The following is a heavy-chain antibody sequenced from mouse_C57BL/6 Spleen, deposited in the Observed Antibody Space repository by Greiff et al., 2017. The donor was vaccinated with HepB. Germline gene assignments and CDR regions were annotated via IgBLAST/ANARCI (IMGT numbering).Heavy chain of an antibody. Sequence: VQLQQPGAELVRPGTSVKLSCKASGYTFTSYWMHWVKQRPGQGLEWIGVIDPSDSYTNYNQKFKGKATLTVDTSSSTAYMQLSSLTSEDSAVYYCLSVRFAYWGQGTLVTVSA. CDR2: IDPSDSYT. CDR3: LSVRFAY. V-gene: IGHV1-59*01. J-gene: IGHJ3*01. D-gene: IGHD3-1*01. CDR1: GYTFTSYW.